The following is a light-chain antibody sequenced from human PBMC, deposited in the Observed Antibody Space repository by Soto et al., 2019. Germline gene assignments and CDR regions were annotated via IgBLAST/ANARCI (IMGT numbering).Light chain of an antibody. V-gene: IGKV3-20*01. CDR1: QSVSSSY. Sequence: EIVLTQSPGTLSLSPGERATLSCRASQSVSSSYLASYQQKPGQAPRLLIYGASTRATGIPDRFSASGSGTDFTLPISRREPQDFAVYYCQQYGSSLTWTFGQGTKVDIK. J-gene: IGKJ1*01. CDR3: QQYGSSLTWT. CDR2: GAS.